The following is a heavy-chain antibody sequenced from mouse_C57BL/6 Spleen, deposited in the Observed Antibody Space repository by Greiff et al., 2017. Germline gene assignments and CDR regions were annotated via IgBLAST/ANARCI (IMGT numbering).Heavy chain of an antibody. V-gene: IGHV1-80*01. J-gene: IGHJ4*01. D-gene: IGHD2-3*01. Sequence: VKLMESGAELVKPGASVKISCKASGYAFSSYWMNWVKQRPGKGLEWIGQIYPGDGDTNYNGKFKGKATLTADKSSSTAYMQLSSLTSEDSAVYFCARRVGYYDYAMDYWGQGTSVTVSS. CDR3: ARRVGYYDYAMDY. CDR2: IYPGDGDT. CDR1: GYAFSSYW.